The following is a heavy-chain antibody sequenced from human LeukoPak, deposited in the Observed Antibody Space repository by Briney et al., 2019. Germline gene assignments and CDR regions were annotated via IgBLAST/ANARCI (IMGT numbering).Heavy chain of an antibody. CDR2: INSDGSST. CDR3: AKGTYGSGTYGSIDY. D-gene: IGHD3-10*01. V-gene: IGHV3-74*01. J-gene: IGHJ4*02. Sequence: GGSLRLSCAASGFTFSSYWMHWVRQAPGKGLVWVSRINSDGSSTNYADSVKGRFTISRDNAKNTLYLQMNSLRAEDTAVYYCAKGTYGSGTYGSIDYWGQGTLVTVSS. CDR1: GFTFSSYW.